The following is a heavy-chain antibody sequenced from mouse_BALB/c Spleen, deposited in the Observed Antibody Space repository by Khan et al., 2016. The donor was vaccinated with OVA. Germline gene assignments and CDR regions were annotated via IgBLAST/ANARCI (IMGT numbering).Heavy chain of an antibody. V-gene: IGHV14-1*02. Sequence: VQLQQPGAELVRPGALVNLSCKASGFNIKDYYMYWVKQRPEKGLEWIGWIDPENGNTIYDPKFQGKVSITSDTSSNTAYLQLSSLTSEGTADYYCARDCYCPWFAYWGQGTMVTVSA. D-gene: IGHD2-3*01. CDR1: GFNIKDYY. CDR2: IDPENGNT. CDR3: ARDCYCPWFAY. J-gene: IGHJ3*01.